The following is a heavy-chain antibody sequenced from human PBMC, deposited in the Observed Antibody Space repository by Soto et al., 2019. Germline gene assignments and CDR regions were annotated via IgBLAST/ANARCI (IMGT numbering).Heavy chain of an antibody. CDR2: IYYSGCT. CDR1: GGSISNFY. D-gene: IGHD1-26*01. J-gene: IGHJ4*02. V-gene: IGHV4-59*08. Sequence: QVQLQESGPGLVKPSETLSLTCTVSGGSISNFYWSWIRQPPGKGLEWIGYIYYSGCTNYNPSLKSRVTISVDTSKNQFSLKLSSVTAAVTAVYFCARRYGGNLDYWGQGTLVTVSS. CDR3: ARRYGGNLDY.